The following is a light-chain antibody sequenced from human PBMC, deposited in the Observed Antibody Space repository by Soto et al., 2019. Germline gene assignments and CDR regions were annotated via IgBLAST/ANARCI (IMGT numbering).Light chain of an antibody. CDR3: QQGANWPWT. V-gene: IGKV3-15*01. J-gene: IGKJ1*01. CDR2: DAS. CDR1: QSVSST. Sequence: EIVMTQSPATLSVSPGERVTLSCTASQSVSSTFLAWYQQKPGQAPRLLIYDASTRATGVPARFSGSGSGTEFSLTISSLQSEDFAIYYCQQGANWPWTVGQGTKVEMK.